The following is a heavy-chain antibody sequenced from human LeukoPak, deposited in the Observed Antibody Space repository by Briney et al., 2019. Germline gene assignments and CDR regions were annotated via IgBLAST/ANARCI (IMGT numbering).Heavy chain of an antibody. J-gene: IGHJ4*02. Sequence: SETLSLTCTVSGDSISSSNWWSWVRQPPGKGLEWIGEIYHSGRTNYNPSLKSRLTILVEKSKNQFSLKLSSVTAADTAVYYCAREEMATAGFDYWGQGTLVTVSS. D-gene: IGHD5-24*01. V-gene: IGHV4-4*02. CDR3: AREEMATAGFDY. CDR1: GDSISSSNW. CDR2: IYHSGRT.